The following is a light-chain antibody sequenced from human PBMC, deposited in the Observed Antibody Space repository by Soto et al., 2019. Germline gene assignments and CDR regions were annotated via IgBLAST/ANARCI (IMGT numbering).Light chain of an antibody. V-gene: IGKV1-5*03. CDR2: KAS. J-gene: IGKJ1*01. Sequence: DIPMTQSPSTLSGSVGDRVTITCRASQTISSWLAWYQQKPGKAPKLLIYKASTLKSGVPSRFSGSGSGTEFTLTISSLQPDDFATYYCQHYNSYSEAFGQGTMVDVK. CDR1: QTISSW. CDR3: QHYNSYSEA.